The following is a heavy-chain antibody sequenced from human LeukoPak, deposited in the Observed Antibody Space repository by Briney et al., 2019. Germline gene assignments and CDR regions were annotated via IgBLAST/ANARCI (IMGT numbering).Heavy chain of an antibody. V-gene: IGHV4-59*12. D-gene: IGHD5-24*01. J-gene: IGHJ4*02. Sequence: SETLSLTCTVSGGSISSYYWSWIRQPPGKGLEWIGYIYYSGSTNYNPSLKSRVTISVDTSKNQFSLKLSSVTAADTAVYYCARESQEKYYFDYWGQGTLDTVSS. CDR1: GGSISSYY. CDR3: ARESQEKYYFDY. CDR2: IYYSGST.